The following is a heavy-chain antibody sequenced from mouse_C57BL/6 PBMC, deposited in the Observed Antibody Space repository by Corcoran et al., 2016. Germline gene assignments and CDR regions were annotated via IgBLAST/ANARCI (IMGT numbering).Heavy chain of an antibody. J-gene: IGHJ4*01. Sequence: QIQLVQSGPELKKPGETVKISCKASGYTFTTYGMSWVKQAPGKGLKWMGWINTYSGVPTYADDFKGRFAFSLETSASTAYLQINNLKNEDTATYFGARGGDAMDYWGQGTSVTVSS. CDR3: ARGGDAMDY. CDR2: INTYSGVP. CDR1: GYTFTTYG. V-gene: IGHV9-3*01.